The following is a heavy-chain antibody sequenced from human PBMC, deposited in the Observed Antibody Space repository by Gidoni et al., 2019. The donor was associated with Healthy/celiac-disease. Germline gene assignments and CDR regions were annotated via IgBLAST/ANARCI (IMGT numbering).Heavy chain of an antibody. CDR2: ISSSSSYI. CDR1: GFTFSSYS. Sequence: EVQPVESGGGLVKPGGSLRLSCAASGFTFSSYSMNWVRQAPGKGLEWVSSISSSSSYIYYADSVKGRFTISRDNAKNSLYLQMNSLRAEDTAVYYCARVSGDNYYYYGMDVWGQGTTVTVSS. CDR3: ARVSGDNYYYYGMDV. D-gene: IGHD4-17*01. J-gene: IGHJ6*02. V-gene: IGHV3-21*01.